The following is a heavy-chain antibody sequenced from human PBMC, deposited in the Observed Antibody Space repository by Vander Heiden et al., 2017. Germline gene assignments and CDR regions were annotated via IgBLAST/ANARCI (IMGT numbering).Heavy chain of an antibody. CDR1: CGSISSYF. CDR2: TYTSGST. CDR3: ARVNPFYYGSGTYYKSNEFDI. Sequence: QVQLQESGPGLVKPSETLSLTCTVSCGSISSYFWSWIRQPAGKGLEWIGRTYTSGSTNYNPSLKSRVTMSVDTSKNQFSLKLSSVTAADTAVYYCARVNPFYYGSGTYYKSNEFDIWGQGTMVTVSS. J-gene: IGHJ3*02. V-gene: IGHV4-4*07. D-gene: IGHD3-10*01.